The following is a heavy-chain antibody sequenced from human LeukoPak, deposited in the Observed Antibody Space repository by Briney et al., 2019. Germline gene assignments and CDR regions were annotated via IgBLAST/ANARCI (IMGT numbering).Heavy chain of an antibody. CDR2: ISSSSSYI. J-gene: IGHJ3*02. CDR3: AIGGGITMVRGVTPHDAFDI. V-gene: IGHV3-21*01. D-gene: IGHD3-10*01. CDR1: GFTFSSYS. Sequence: KTGGSLRLSCAASGFTFSSYSMNWVRQAPGKGLEWVSSISSSSSYIYYADSVKGRFTISRDNAKNSLYLQMNSLRAEDTAVYYCAIGGGITMVRGVTPHDAFDIWGQGTMVTVSS.